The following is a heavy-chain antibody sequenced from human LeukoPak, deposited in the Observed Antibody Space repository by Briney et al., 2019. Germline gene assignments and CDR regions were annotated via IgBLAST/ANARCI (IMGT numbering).Heavy chain of an antibody. J-gene: IGHJ3*02. CDR3: ARGAHDKFTMIVGYPHAFDI. D-gene: IGHD3-22*01. CDR1: GGSISSRGYY. V-gene: IGHV4-39*01. CDR2: ITYSEST. Sequence: SETLSLTCTVSGGSISSRGYYWGWIRQPPGKGLEWVGTITYSESTYFSPSVKSRVSMSMDTSKNKFSLKLTSVTAAETAVYYCARGAHDKFTMIVGYPHAFDIWGQGTMVTVSS.